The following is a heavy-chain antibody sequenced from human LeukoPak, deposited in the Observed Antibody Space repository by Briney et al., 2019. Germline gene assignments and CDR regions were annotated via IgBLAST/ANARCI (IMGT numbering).Heavy chain of an antibody. Sequence: GGSLRLSCAASGFTFSDYYMSWIRQAPGKGLEWVSYISSSVSSMWYADSVKGRFTISRDNAKNSLYLQMNSLRAEDTAVYYCAREGGGGSYFKYLDYWGQGTLVTVSS. CDR2: ISSSVSSM. CDR3: AREGGGGSYFKYLDY. J-gene: IGHJ4*02. V-gene: IGHV3-11*04. CDR1: GFTFSDYY. D-gene: IGHD1-26*01.